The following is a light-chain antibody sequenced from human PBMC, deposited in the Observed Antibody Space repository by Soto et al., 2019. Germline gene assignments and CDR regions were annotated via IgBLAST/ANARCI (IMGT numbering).Light chain of an antibody. J-gene: IGLJ2*01. CDR3: AAWDDSLRAVV. Sequence: QSVLTQSPSASGTPGQRVTISCSGSRSNIGTYTVNWYQQLLGTAPTLLIFRNHQRPSEVPDRFPGSKSGTSASLAISGPQSEDESDYYCAAWDDSLRAVVFGGGTKLTVL. V-gene: IGLV1-44*01. CDR1: RSNIGTYT. CDR2: RNH.